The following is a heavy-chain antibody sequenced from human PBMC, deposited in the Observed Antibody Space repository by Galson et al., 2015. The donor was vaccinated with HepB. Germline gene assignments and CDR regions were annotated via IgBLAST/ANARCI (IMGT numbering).Heavy chain of an antibody. V-gene: IGHV3-23*01. Sequence: SLRLSCAASGFSFDTYAMSWVRQAPGKGLEWVSTITGSGGRAFYADSMTGRFTISRDNSKNTLHLQMSGLTAEDTAIYYCAKDPDYDFYSGKGTTFQSWGQGTLVTVSS. CDR2: ITGSGGRA. CDR1: GFSFDTYA. D-gene: IGHD3-3*01. CDR3: AKDPDYDFYSGKGTTFQS. J-gene: IGHJ4*02.